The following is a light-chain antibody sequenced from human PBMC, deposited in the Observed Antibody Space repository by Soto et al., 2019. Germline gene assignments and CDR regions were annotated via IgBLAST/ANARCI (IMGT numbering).Light chain of an antibody. V-gene: IGLV2-8*01. CDR1: SSVVGAYTY. Sequence: QSALTQPPSESWSPGQSVTISCTGTSSVVGAYTYVSWYQQHPGKAPKLMIYGVTERPSGVPDRFSGSKAGNTASLTVSGRQTEDEAYYNCSSYAGSNNYGIGTGTKVTVL. CDR3: SSYAGSNNYG. CDR2: GVT. J-gene: IGLJ1*01.